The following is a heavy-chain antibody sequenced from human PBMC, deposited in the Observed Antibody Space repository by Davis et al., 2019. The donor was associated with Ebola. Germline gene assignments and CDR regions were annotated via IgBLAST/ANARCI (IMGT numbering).Heavy chain of an antibody. Sequence: GESLKISCAASGFTFTTAWLTWVRQAPGKGLEWVGRIKSLRDGGTVNYATAVKGRFIISRDDSQSTLTLQMNSLRTEDSAVYYCATLVALRFPDQWGQGTLVIVSS. J-gene: IGHJ4*02. D-gene: IGHD3-3*01. V-gene: IGHV3-15*01. CDR3: ATLVALRFPDQ. CDR2: IKSLRDGGTV. CDR1: GFTFTTAW.